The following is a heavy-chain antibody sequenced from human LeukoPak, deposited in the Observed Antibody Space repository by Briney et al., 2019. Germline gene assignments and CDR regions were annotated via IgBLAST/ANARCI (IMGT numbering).Heavy chain of an antibody. D-gene: IGHD4-17*01. J-gene: IGHJ4*02. CDR1: GGSISSSNW. V-gene: IGHV4-4*02. CDR2: IYHSGST. Sequence: SETLSLTCAVSGGSISSSNWWSWVRQPPGKGLEWIGEIYHSGSTNYNPSLKSRVTISVDKSKNQFSLKLSSVTAADTAVYYCARDAGAATTVFGYWGQGTLVTVSS. CDR3: ARDAGAATTVFGY.